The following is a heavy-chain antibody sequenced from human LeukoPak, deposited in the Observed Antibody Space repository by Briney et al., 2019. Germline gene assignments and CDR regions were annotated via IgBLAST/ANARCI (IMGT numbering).Heavy chain of an antibody. CDR3: AKDSSGYYWDY. J-gene: IGHJ4*02. D-gene: IGHD3-22*01. CDR2: ISWDGGST. Sequence: GGSLRLSCAASGFTFDDYAMHLVRQAPGKGLEWVSLISWDGGSTYYADSVKGRFTISRDNSKNSLYLQMNSLRAEDTALYYCAKDSSGYYWDYWGQGTLVTVSS. CDR1: GFTFDDYA. V-gene: IGHV3-43D*03.